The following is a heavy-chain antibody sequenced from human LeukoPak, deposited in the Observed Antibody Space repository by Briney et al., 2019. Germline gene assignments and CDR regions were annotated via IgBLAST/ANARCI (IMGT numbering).Heavy chain of an antibody. V-gene: IGHV3-30*18. D-gene: IGHD3-22*01. CDR2: ISYDGSNK. Sequence: GGSLRPSCAASGFTFSSYGMHWVRQAPGKGLEWVAVISYDGSNKYYADSVKGRFTISRDNSKNTLYLQMNSLRAEDTAVYYCAKGDYYDSSGGEGGQGTLVTVSS. J-gene: IGHJ4*02. CDR1: GFTFSSYG. CDR3: AKGDYYDSSGGE.